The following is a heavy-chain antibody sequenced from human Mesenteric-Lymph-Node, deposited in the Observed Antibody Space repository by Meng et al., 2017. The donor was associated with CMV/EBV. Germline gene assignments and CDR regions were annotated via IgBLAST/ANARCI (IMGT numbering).Heavy chain of an antibody. J-gene: IGHJ3*02. CDR1: GYSISSGYY. Sequence: SETLSLTCNVSGYSISSGYYWGWIRQPPGKGLEWIGSMYHSGSTYYNPSLKSRVTISVDTSKNQFSLKLSSVTAADTAVYYCATYCSSTSCHRGAFDIWGQGTMVTVSS. D-gene: IGHD2-2*01. V-gene: IGHV4-38-2*02. CDR3: ATYCSSTSCHRGAFDI. CDR2: MYHSGST.